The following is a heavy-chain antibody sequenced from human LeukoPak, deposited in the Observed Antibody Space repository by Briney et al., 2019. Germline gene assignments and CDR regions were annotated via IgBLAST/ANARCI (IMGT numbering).Heavy chain of an antibody. J-gene: IGHJ6*02. Sequence: GASVKVSCKASGYTFTTYGVSWVRQAPGQGLEWMGWISTYDGDTKYPQKLQGRVTMTTDTSTSTAYMELRSLRSDDTAVYYCASQSSGPGPAYYYYYGMDVWGQGTTVTVSS. CDR2: ISTYDGDT. CDR1: GYTFTTYG. V-gene: IGHV1-18*01. D-gene: IGHD6-19*01. CDR3: ASQSSGPGPAYYYYYGMDV.